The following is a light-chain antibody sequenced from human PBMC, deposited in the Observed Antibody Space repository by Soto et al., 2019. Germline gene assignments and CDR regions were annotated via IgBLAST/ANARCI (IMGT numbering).Light chain of an antibody. J-gene: IGKJ4*01. CDR3: QQRRDRPLT. CDR2: DAS. CDR1: QSIGSY. V-gene: IGKV3-11*01. Sequence: EIVLTQSPDTLSFSPGERATLSCRASQSIGSYLAWYQQKPGQAPRLLIYDASTRATGIPARFSGSGSETDFTLTISSLEPEDFAVYYCQQRRDRPLTFGGGTKVDIK.